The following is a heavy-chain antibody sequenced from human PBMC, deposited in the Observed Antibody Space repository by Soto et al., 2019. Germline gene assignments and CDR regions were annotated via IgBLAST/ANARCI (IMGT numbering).Heavy chain of an antibody. CDR2: IYYSGST. D-gene: IGHD6-13*01. J-gene: IGHJ5*02. CDR1: GGSVSSGSYY. Sequence: SETLSLTCTVSGGSVSSGSYYWSWIRQPPGKGLEWIGYIYYSGSTTYNPSLKSRVTISVDTSKNQFSLKLSSVTAADTAVYYCARNGHSSSWYRLNWFDPWGQGTLVTVSS. CDR3: ARNGHSSSWYRLNWFDP. V-gene: IGHV4-61*01.